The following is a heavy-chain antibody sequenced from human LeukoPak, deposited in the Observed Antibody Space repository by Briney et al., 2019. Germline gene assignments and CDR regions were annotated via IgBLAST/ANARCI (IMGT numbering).Heavy chain of an antibody. Sequence: GGSLRLSCAASGFPFSSYAMGRVRQAPGKGLEWVGRTRNKANSYTTEYAASVKGRFTISRDDSKNSLYLQMNSLKTEDTAVYYCARVKASYGFLDYWGQGTLVTVSS. V-gene: IGHV3-72*01. D-gene: IGHD5-18*01. CDR1: GFPFSSYA. CDR3: ARVKASYGFLDY. CDR2: TRNKANSYTT. J-gene: IGHJ4*02.